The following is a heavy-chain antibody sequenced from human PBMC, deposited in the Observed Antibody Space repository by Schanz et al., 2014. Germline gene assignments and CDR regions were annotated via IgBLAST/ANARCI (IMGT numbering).Heavy chain of an antibody. Sequence: EVQLVESGGGLVKPGGSLRLSCAVSGFTFSSYAMSWVRQAPGKGLEWVSTISGGGGGYRPYADSVKGRFTISRDNSINTLSLQMNSLSADDTAVYYCAKDLNRVATAPQSWGQGTLVTVSS. CDR2: ISGGGGGYR. J-gene: IGHJ5*02. V-gene: IGHV3-23*04. CDR3: AKDLNRVATAPQS. CDR1: GFTFSSYA. D-gene: IGHD5-12*01.